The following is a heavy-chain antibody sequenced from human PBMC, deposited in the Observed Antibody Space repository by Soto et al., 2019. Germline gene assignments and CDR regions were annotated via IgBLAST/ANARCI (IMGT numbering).Heavy chain of an antibody. CDR3: ARHLYSWGMRWFDP. CDR1: GFTFSDYY. D-gene: IGHD2-8*01. Sequence: QVQLVESGGGLVKPGGSLRLSCAASGFTFSDYYMSWIRQAPGKGLEWVSYISSSGSTIYYADSVKGRFTSSRNNAKNSLYLQINSLRAEDTAVYYCARHLYSWGMRWFDPWGQGTLVTVAS. V-gene: IGHV3-11*01. J-gene: IGHJ5*02. CDR2: ISSSGSTI.